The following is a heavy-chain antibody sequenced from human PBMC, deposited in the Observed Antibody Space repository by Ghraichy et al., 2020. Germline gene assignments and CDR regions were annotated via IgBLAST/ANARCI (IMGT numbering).Heavy chain of an antibody. CDR2: ISSSSSTI. CDR3: ARAVAISSGYQPSDY. CDR1: GFSFSSYS. J-gene: IGHJ4*02. D-gene: IGHD3-22*01. Sequence: GGSLRLSCAASGFSFSSYSMNWVRQAPGKGLEWVSYISSSSSTIYDADSVKGRFTISRDNAKNSLYLQMDSLRAEDTAVYYCARAVAISSGYQPSDYWGQGTLVTVSS. V-gene: IGHV3-48*01.